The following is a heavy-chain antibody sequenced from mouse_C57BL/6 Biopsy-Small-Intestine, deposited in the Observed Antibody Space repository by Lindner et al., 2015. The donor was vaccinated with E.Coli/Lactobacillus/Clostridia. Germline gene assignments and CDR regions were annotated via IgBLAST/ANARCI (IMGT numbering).Heavy chain of an antibody. V-gene: IGHV1-4*01. CDR2: INPSSGYT. J-gene: IGHJ1*01. Sequence: VQLQESGAELARPGASVKMSCKASGYTFTRYTMHWVKQRPGQGLEWIGYINPSSGYTKYNQKFKDKATLTADKSSSTAYMQLSSLTSEDSAVYYCARGGYSKGWYFDVWGSGTTVTVSS. CDR1: GYTFTRYT. CDR3: ARGGYSKGWYFDV. D-gene: IGHD2-5*01.